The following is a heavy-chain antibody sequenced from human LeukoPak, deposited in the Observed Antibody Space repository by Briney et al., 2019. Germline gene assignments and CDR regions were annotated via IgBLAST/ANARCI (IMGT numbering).Heavy chain of an antibody. CDR1: GFAFSSYW. V-gene: IGHV3-7*01. CDR2: IKRDGSDT. J-gene: IGHJ4*02. CDR3: ARDANYYDSRGENYFNC. D-gene: IGHD3-22*01. Sequence: GGSLRLSCAASGFAFSSYWMSWVRQAPGKGLEWVANIKRDGSDTYYVDSVKGRFTISRDNAKNSLYLQLNSLRAEDTAVYYCARDANYYDSRGENYFNCWGLGTLVTVSS.